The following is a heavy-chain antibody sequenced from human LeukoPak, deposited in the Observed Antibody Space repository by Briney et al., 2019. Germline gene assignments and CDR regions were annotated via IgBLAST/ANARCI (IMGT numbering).Heavy chain of an antibody. D-gene: IGHD3-10*01. CDR1: GFTFSSYA. J-gene: IGHJ4*02. V-gene: IGHV3-21*01. Sequence: GGSLRLSCAASGFTFSSYAMHWVRQAPGKGLEWVSSISSSSSYIYYADSVKGRFTISRDNAKNSLYLQMNSLRAEDTAVYYCARVFRGVISYYFDYWGQGTLVTVSS. CDR3: ARVFRGVISYYFDY. CDR2: ISSSSSYI.